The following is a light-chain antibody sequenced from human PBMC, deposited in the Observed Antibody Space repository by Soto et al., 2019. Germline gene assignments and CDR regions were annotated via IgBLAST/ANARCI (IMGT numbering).Light chain of an antibody. V-gene: IGLV2-18*02. CDR1: SSDIGRHNH. J-gene: IGLJ3*02. CDR3: SSFTSSSTGV. Sequence: QSALTQPPSVSGSPGQSVTISCTGTSSDIGRHNHVSWYQQPPGTAPKLMIYELINRPSGVPGRFSGSKSGNTSSLTISGLQSEYEADYYCSSFTSSSTGVFGGGTKLTVL. CDR2: ELI.